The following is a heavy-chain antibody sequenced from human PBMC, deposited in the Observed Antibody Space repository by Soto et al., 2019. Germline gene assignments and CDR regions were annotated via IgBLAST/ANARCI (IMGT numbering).Heavy chain of an antibody. CDR1: GGSISSGDYC. CDR3: ARGFRGVYFDF. D-gene: IGHD3-10*01. CDR2: IYYSATT. J-gene: IGHJ4*02. Sequence: TSETLSLTCTVSGGSISSGDYCWSWIRQPPGKGLEWIGYIYYSATTYYNPSLKSRLTISIDTSKNQFSLKLSSVTAADTAMYFCARGFRGVYFDFWGQGTLVTVS. V-gene: IGHV4-30-4*01.